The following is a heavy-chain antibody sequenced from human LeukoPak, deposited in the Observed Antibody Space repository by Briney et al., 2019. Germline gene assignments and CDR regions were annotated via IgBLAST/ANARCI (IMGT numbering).Heavy chain of an antibody. J-gene: IGHJ6*02. CDR1: GFTFSSYG. D-gene: IGHD5-24*01. Sequence: SLRLSCAASGFTFSSYGIHWVRQAPGKGLEWVSGISWNSGSIGYADSVKGRFTISRDNAKNSLYLQMNSLRAEDTALYYCAKEGYRGTYYYYGMDVWGQGTTVTVSS. V-gene: IGHV3-9*01. CDR3: AKEGYRGTYYYYGMDV. CDR2: ISWNSGSI.